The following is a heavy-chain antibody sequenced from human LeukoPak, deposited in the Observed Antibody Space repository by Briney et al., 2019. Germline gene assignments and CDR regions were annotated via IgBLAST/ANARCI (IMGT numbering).Heavy chain of an antibody. CDR3: ARAGSSSKGSIDY. Sequence: ASVKVSCKASGYTFTGYYMHWVRQAPPQGHEWMGWINPNSGGTNYAQKFQGWVTMTSDTSISKAYMELSRLRSDDTAVYYCARAGSSSKGSIDYWGQGTLVTVSS. CDR1: GYTFTGYY. V-gene: IGHV1-2*04. CDR2: INPNSGGT. D-gene: IGHD6-13*01. J-gene: IGHJ4*02.